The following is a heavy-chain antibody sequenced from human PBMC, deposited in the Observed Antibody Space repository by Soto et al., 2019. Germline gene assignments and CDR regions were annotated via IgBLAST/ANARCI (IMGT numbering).Heavy chain of an antibody. V-gene: IGHV1-8*01. CDR1: GYTFTSYD. CDR3: ARVISRRIAVARNYYYYYYLDV. Sequence: ASVKVSCKASGYTFTSYDINWVRQATGQGLERMGWMNPNSGNTGYAQKFQGRVTMTRNTSISTAYMELSSLRSEDTAVYYCARVISRRIAVARNYYYYYYLDVWGKGTTVTVSS. D-gene: IGHD6-19*01. J-gene: IGHJ6*03. CDR2: MNPNSGNT.